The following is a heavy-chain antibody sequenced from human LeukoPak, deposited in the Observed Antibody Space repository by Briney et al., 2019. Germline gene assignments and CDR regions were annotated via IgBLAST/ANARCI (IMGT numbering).Heavy chain of an antibody. CDR1: GFTFSDYY. CDR2: ISDSGRTI. J-gene: IGHJ4*02. Sequence: GGSLRLSCAASGFTFSDYYMIWIRHAPGKGLECVSYISDSGRTIYYADSVKGRFTISRDNAKNSVYLQMNNLRAEDTAVYYCARDRLGDYDHSGYYDKWGQGTLVTVSS. V-gene: IGHV3-11*01. CDR3: ARDRLGDYDHSGYYDK. D-gene: IGHD3-22*01.